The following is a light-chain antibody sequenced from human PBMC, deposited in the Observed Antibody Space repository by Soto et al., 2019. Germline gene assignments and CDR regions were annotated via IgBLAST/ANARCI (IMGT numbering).Light chain of an antibody. Sequence: EIVMTQSPATPSVSPGERATLSCRASQNIENHLAWSQQTPGQAPRLLIHGASTRATGIPTRFSGSGSGTEFTLTISSLQSEDFAVYYCQQYRNWPRTFGQGTKV. CDR2: GAS. J-gene: IGKJ1*01. V-gene: IGKV3-15*01. CDR1: QNIENH. CDR3: QQYRNWPRT.